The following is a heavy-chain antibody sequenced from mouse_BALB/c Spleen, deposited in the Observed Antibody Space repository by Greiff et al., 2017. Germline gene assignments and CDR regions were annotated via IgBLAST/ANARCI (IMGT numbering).Heavy chain of an antibody. Sequence: DVMLVESGGGLVQPGGSLRLSCATSGFTFSDFYMEWVRQPPGKRLEWIAASRNKANDYTTEYSASVKGRFIVSRDTSQSILYLQMNALRAEDTAIYYCARDAPYGSFAYWGQGTLVTVSA. D-gene: IGHD2-2*01. CDR3: ARDAPYGSFAY. CDR2: SRNKANDYTT. V-gene: IGHV7-1*02. CDR1: GFTFSDFY. J-gene: IGHJ3*01.